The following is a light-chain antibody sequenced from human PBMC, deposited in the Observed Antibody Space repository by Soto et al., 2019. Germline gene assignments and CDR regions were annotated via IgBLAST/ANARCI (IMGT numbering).Light chain of an antibody. J-gene: IGKJ5*01. CDR1: QSVNSY. CDR2: AAS. CDR3: QQRRNWPSIT. Sequence: EIQLTQSPAALSLSVGETATITCRASQSVNSYLAWFQQKPGQAPKPLIYAASKWPTGIPARFSGSGSGTDFALTINILEPEDFAVYYCQQRRNWPSITFGQGTRLEIK. V-gene: IGKV3-11*01.